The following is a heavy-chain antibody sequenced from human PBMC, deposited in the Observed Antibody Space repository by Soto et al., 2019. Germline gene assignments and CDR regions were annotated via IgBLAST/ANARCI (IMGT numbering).Heavy chain of an antibody. J-gene: IGHJ3*02. Sequence: EVQLLESGGGLVQPGGSLRLSCAASGFTLSSYALSWVRQAPGKGLQWVSGISGSGDFTFYADSVKGRFTISRDNSKNTLYLQMNSLRVEDTAVYSCPRGPTIFGVGVDAFDIWGQGTMVTVSS. V-gene: IGHV3-23*01. CDR3: PRGPTIFGVGVDAFDI. CDR1: GFTLSSYA. CDR2: ISGSGDFT. D-gene: IGHD3-3*01.